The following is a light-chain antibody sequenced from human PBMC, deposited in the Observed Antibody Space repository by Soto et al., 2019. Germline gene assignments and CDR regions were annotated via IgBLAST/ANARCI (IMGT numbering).Light chain of an antibody. CDR2: DVS. Sequence: QSVLTQPASVSGSPGQSITISCTGTSSDVGGYNYVSWYQQHPGKAPKLMIYDVSNRPSGVSNRFSGSKSGNTASLTISALQAEDEADYYCISYTGSSTLVVFGGGTTVTVL. CDR1: SSDVGGYNY. CDR3: ISYTGSSTLVV. V-gene: IGLV2-14*01. J-gene: IGLJ2*01.